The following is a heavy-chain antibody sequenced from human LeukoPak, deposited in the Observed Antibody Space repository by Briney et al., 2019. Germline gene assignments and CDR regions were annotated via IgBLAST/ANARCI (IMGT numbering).Heavy chain of an antibody. CDR1: GFTFSDYY. D-gene: IGHD6-13*01. CDR3: AKVASPRTLATAGS. J-gene: IGHJ4*02. V-gene: IGHV3-11*04. CDR2: ISSSGSTI. Sequence: GGSLRLSCAASGFTFSDYYMSWIRQAPGKGLEWVSYISSSGSTIYYADSVKGRFTISRDNSKNTLYLQMNSLRAEDTAVYYCAKVASPRTLATAGSWGQGTLVTVSS.